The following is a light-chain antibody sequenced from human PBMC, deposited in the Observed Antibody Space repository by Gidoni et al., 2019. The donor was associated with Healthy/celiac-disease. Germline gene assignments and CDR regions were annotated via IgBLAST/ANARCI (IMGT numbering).Light chain of an antibody. J-gene: IGKJ1*01. CDR1: LSLLHSNGYNY. CDR2: LGS. V-gene: IGKV2-28*01. CDR3: KQALQTRT. Sequence: DIVMTQSPLSLPVTPGEPASTSCRSSLSLLHSNGYNYLDWYLQKPGQSPQLLIYLGSNRASGVPDRFSGSGSGTDFTLKISRVEAEDVGVYYCKQALQTRTFGQGTKVEIK.